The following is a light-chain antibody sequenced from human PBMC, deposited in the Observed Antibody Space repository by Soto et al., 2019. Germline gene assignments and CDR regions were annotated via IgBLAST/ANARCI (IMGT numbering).Light chain of an antibody. Sequence: EIVLTHSPGPLSLSPGERATLSCRASQSVRSNFLGWYQQKPGQAPSILIYGASNTATGIPDRCSGSGAGTDFTLTITRLEPEDSAMDYCQRYDSLRTFGQGTQVDIK. V-gene: IGKV3-20*01. J-gene: IGKJ1*01. CDR1: QSVRSNF. CDR2: GAS. CDR3: QRYDSLRT.